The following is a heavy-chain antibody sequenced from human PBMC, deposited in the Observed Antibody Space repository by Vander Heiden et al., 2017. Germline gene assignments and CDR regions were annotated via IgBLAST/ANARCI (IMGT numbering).Heavy chain of an antibody. CDR1: GGSISSYF. V-gene: IGHV4-59*01. J-gene: IGHJ6*02. CDR3: VRDRFVAVPTAAQHYYGMDV. Sequence: QLQLQESSPGLVKPSEPLSLTCSVSGGSISSYFWSWIRQPPGKGLEWIGYIDNSGSTDYNPSLKSRVTISRDTSKNQVSLKLNAVTAADTAVYYCVRDRFVAVPTAAQHYYGMDVWGQGTTVTVSS. CDR2: IDNSGST. D-gene: IGHD2-2*01.